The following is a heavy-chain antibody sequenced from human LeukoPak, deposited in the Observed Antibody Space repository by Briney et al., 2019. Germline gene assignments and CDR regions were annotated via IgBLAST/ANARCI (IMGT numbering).Heavy chain of an antibody. D-gene: IGHD1-26*01. J-gene: IGHJ4*02. CDR1: GGSFSGYY. V-gene: IGHV4-34*01. CDR2: INHSGST. Sequence: PSETLSLTCAVYGGSFSGYYWSWIRQPPGKGLEWIGEINHSGSTYYNPSLKSRVTISVDTSKNQFSLKLSSVTAADTAVYYCARDRIVGATIWGQGTLVTVSS. CDR3: ARDRIVGATI.